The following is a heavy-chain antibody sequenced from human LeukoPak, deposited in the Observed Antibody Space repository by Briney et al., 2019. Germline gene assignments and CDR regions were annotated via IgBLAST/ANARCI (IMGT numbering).Heavy chain of an antibody. CDR1: GGSFSGYY. D-gene: IGHD3-3*01. CDR2: INHSGST. CDR3: ARESGKYYDFWSGYRPGWFDP. V-gene: IGHV4-34*01. Sequence: PSETLSLTCAVYGGSFSGYYWSWIRQPPGKGLEWIGEINHSGSTNYNPSLKSRVTISVDTSKNQFSLKLSSVTAADTAVYYCARESGKYYDFWSGYRPGWFDPWGQGTLVTVSS. J-gene: IGHJ5*02.